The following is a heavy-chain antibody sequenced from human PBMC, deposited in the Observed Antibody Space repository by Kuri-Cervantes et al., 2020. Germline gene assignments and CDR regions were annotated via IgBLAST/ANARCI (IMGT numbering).Heavy chain of an antibody. J-gene: IGHJ6*02. CDR2: IYYSGST. Sequence: SETLSLTCTVSGGSISSYYWSWIRQPPGKGLEWIGYIYYSGSTNYNPSLKSRVTISVDTSKNQFSLKLSSVTAADTAVYYRARAQNYYGMDVWGQGTTVTVSS. CDR3: ARAQNYYGMDV. V-gene: IGHV4-59*01. CDR1: GGSISSYY.